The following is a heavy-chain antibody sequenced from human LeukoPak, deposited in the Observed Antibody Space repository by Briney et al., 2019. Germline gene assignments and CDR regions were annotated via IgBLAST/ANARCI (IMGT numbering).Heavy chain of an antibody. Sequence: PSETLSLTCAVYGGSFSGYYWSWIRQPPGKGLEWIGEINHSGSTNYNPSLKSRVTISVDTSKNQFSLKLSSVTAADTAVCFCARGHDYREAFDIWGQGTMVTVSS. CDR2: INHSGST. CDR1: GGSFSGYY. D-gene: IGHD4-11*01. J-gene: IGHJ3*02. CDR3: ARGHDYREAFDI. V-gene: IGHV4-34*01.